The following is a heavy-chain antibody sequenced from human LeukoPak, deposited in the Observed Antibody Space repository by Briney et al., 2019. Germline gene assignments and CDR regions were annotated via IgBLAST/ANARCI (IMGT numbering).Heavy chain of an antibody. J-gene: IGHJ4*02. CDR2: ISYDGSEK. CDR3: AKDLGGSTDY. Sequence: GGSLRLSCAASRFTFSSYGMHWVRQAPGKGLEWVAVISYDGSEKSFTDSVKGRFTISRDNSQNTLYLQMNSLRAEDTALYYCAKDLGGSTDYWGQGTLVTVSS. D-gene: IGHD5-12*01. CDR1: RFTFSSYG. V-gene: IGHV3-30*18.